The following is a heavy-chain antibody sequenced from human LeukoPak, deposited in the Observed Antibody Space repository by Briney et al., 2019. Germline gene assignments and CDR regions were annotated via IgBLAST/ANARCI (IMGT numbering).Heavy chain of an antibody. J-gene: IGHJ6*03. CDR1: GGSISSGSYY. CDR3: ARDRACSSTSCYPGYYYYYMDV. D-gene: IGHD2-2*01. Sequence: SETLSLTCTVSGGSISSGSYYWSWIRQPAGKGLEWIGRIYTSGSTNYNPSLKSRVTISVDTSKNQFSLKLSSVTAADTAVYYCARDRACSSTSCYPGYYYYYMDVWGKGTTVTVSS. CDR2: IYTSGST. V-gene: IGHV4-61*02.